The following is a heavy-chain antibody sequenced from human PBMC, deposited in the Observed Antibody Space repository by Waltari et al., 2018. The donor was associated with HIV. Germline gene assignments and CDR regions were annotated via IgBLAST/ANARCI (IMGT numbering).Heavy chain of an antibody. J-gene: IGHJ4*02. V-gene: IGHV3-7*01. CDR1: GFTFSTDW. Sequence: EVQLVESGGGLVQPGGALRLSCAASGFTFSTDWMSWVRQAPGKGLEWVASIIQHGSEKYYVDSVKGRFTISRDNAKNSLYLQMNSLRAEDTAVYYCARGGLGVFDYWGQGTLVTVSS. CDR3: ARGGLGVFDY. D-gene: IGHD3-16*01. CDR2: IIQHGSEK.